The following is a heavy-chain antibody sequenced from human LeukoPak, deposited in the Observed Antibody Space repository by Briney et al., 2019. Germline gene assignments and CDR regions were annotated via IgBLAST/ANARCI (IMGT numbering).Heavy chain of an antibody. CDR2: ISSSSSYI. CDR1: GFTFSSYS. CDR3: ARDGGYGSGRSYNDY. V-gene: IGHV3-21*01. J-gene: IGHJ4*02. Sequence: PGGSLRLSCAASGFTFSSYSMNWVRQAPGKGLEWVSSISSSSSYIYYADSVKGRFTISRDNAKNSLYLQMNSLRAEDTAVYYCARDGGYGSGRSYNDYWGQGTLVTVSS. D-gene: IGHD3-10*01.